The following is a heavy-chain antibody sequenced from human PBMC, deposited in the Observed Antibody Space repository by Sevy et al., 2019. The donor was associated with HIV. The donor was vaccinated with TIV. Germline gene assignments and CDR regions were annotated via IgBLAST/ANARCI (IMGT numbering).Heavy chain of an antibody. D-gene: IGHD5-18*01. V-gene: IGHV3-23*01. J-gene: IGHJ4*02. CDR2: ISGSAHRK. CDR3: VKEVSEYSYSDY. Sequence: GGSLRLSCAASGFTFSNYAMSWVRQTQGKGLEWVSAISGSAHRKYYTDSVKGRFTISRDNSKNMLFLQMNSLRAEDTAVYYCVKEVSEYSYSDYWGQGTLVTVSS. CDR1: GFTFSNYA.